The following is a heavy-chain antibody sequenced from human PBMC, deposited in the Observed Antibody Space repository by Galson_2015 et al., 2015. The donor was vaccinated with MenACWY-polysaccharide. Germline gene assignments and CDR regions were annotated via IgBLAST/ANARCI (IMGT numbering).Heavy chain of an antibody. CDR3: ARRERVPTCLGIDF. CDR1: GYIFTGYY. D-gene: IGHD1-14*01. J-gene: IGHJ4*02. Sequence: SVKVSCKASGYIFTGYYIHWVRQAPGQGLEWMGWINPNSGGTNFAQKFQGRVTMTRDTSISTAYMELSRLTSDDTAMYYCARRERVPTCLGIDFWGQGTLLTVSS. CDR2: INPNSGGT. V-gene: IGHV1-2*02.